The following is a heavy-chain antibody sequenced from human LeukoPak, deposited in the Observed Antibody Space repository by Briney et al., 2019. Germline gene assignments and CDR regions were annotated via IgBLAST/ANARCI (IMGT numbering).Heavy chain of an antibody. Sequence: ASVKVSCKASGGTFSSYAIGWVRQAPGQGLEWMGGIIPIFGTASYAQKFQGRVTMTRDTSTSTVYMELSSLRSEDTAVYYCARDSPDYGDYAGAFDIWGQGTMVTVSS. CDR2: IIPIFGTA. CDR3: ARDSPDYGDYAGAFDI. D-gene: IGHD4-17*01. CDR1: GGTFSSYA. V-gene: IGHV1-69*05. J-gene: IGHJ3*02.